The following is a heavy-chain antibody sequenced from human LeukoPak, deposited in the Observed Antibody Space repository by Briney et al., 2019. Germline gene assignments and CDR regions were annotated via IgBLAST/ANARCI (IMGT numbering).Heavy chain of an antibody. CDR3: AKQLYYYDSSAYSPHYYFDY. Sequence: GGSLRLSCAASGITFSGSGMSWVRQAPGKGLEWVSAISGSGGSTYYADSVKGRFTISRDNSKNTLYLQMNSLRAEDTAVYYCAKQLYYYDSSAYSPHYYFDYWGQGTLVTVSS. V-gene: IGHV3-23*01. J-gene: IGHJ4*02. CDR2: ISGSGGST. CDR1: GITFSGSG. D-gene: IGHD3-22*01.